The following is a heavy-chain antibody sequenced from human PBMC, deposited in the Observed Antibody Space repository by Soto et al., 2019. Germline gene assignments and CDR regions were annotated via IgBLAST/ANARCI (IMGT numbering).Heavy chain of an antibody. J-gene: IGHJ4*02. CDR1: GGYIISGCDY. Sequence: PSETLSLTSTVAGGYIISGCDYWSWIRQHPGKGLEWIGYMYYSGSTYYNPSLKSRVTISVDASKNQFSLKLSSVTAADTAVYYCARERPVAGNDYWGQGILVTVSS. D-gene: IGHD6-19*01. CDR2: MYYSGST. CDR3: ARERPVAGNDY. V-gene: IGHV4-31*03.